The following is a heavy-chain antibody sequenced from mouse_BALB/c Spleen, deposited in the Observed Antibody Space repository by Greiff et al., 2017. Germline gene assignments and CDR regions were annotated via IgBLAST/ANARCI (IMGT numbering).Heavy chain of an antibody. J-gene: IGHJ1*01. D-gene: IGHD1-1*01. CDR3: APDYYGGRYGYFDV. V-gene: IGHV14-3*02. Sequence: VQLQQSGAELVKPGASVKLSCTASGFNITDSYMHWVKQRPEQSLEWIGSIDPVNGNTKYDPKFQGKATITADTSSNTAYLQLSSLTSEDTAVYYCAPDYYGGRYGYFDVWGEGTTVTVSS. CDR2: IDPVNGNT. CDR1: GFNITDSY.